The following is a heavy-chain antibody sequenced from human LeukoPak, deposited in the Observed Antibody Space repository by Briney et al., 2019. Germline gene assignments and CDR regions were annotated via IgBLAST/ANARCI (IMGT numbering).Heavy chain of an antibody. J-gene: IGHJ5*02. CDR1: GGSVSSGDYY. Sequence: PSQTLSLTCTVSGGSVSSGDYYWSWIRQPPGKGLEWIGSVYHSGETYYNPSLKSRVTISVDTSKNQFSLKLSSVTAADTAVYYCARDNPTPQVVAATTMPNWFDPWGQGTLVTVSS. CDR2: VYHSGET. CDR3: ARDNPTPQVVAATTMPNWFDP. D-gene: IGHD2-15*01. V-gene: IGHV4-30-2*01.